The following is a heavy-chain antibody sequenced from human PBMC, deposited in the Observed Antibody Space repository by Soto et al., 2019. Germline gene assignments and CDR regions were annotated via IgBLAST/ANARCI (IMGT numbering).Heavy chain of an antibody. CDR3: ARDSTYVSLYDYIWGSYRSTLDY. CDR1: GGAFSGYY. Sequence: SDTLSLTFAVYGGAFSGYYWSWIRQPPGKGLGWVGEINHSGSTNYNPSLKSRVTISVDTSKNQFSLKLSSVTAADTAVYYCARDSTYVSLYDYIWGSYRSTLDYWGQGTLVTVSS. V-gene: IGHV4-34*01. CDR2: INHSGST. D-gene: IGHD3-16*02. J-gene: IGHJ4*02.